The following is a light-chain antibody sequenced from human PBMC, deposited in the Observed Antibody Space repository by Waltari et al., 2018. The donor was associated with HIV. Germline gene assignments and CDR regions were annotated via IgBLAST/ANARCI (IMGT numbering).Light chain of an antibody. Sequence: DIQMTQSPSSLSASVCDRVTITCRASQAISNSLAWYQQKPGKAPKLLRYAASRLESGVPSRFSGSRSGTDYALTISSLQPEDFAVYYCQQYFSPPPLTFGGGTKVEIK. J-gene: IGKJ4*01. CDR2: AAS. V-gene: IGKV1-NL1*01. CDR1: QAISNS. CDR3: QQYFSPPPLT.